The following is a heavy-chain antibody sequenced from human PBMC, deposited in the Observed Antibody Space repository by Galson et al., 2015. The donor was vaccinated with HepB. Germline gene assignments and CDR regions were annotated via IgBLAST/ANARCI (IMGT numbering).Heavy chain of an antibody. CDR1: GFTFSSYA. CDR3: ARVEAQLLFLKGRYYYHGMDV. Sequence: SLRLSCAASGFTFSSYAMNWVRQAPGKGLEWVAVLSSHGDNEYYADSVKGRFTISRDNSENTVYLQMHSLRVEDTAVYYCARVEAQLLFLKGRYYYHGMDVWGQGTTVTVSS. J-gene: IGHJ6*02. CDR2: LSSHGDNE. V-gene: IGHV3-30*04. D-gene: IGHD2-2*01.